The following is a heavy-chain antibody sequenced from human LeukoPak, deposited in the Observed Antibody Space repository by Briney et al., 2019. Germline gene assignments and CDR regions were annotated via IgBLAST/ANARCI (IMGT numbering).Heavy chain of an antibody. D-gene: IGHD5-18*01. J-gene: IGHJ4*02. V-gene: IGHV4-38-2*01. CDR3: ARRDTARTILS. CDR1: GYSIRSGYY. Sequence: SETLSLTCAASGYSIRSGYYWGWIRQPPGKGLEWIGSIYHSGSTYYNPSLKSRITISVDTSKNQSSLKLSSVTAADTAVYYCARRDTARTILSWGQGTLVTVSS. CDR2: IYHSGST.